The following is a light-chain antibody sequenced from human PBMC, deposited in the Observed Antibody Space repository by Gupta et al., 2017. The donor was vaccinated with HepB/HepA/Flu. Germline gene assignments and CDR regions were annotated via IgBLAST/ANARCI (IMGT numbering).Light chain of an antibody. Sequence: QSGLTQSRSVSGSPGQSVTISCSGTTNNIGLYNYISWYQQRPDAVPKLIHYDVSKRPPGVPDLFSGSKSGSAASLTISALQPDDEGDYYCGSYAGTNIHVFGSGTAVTVL. CDR3: GSYAGTNIHV. CDR1: TNNIGLYNY. J-gene: IGLJ1*01. V-gene: IGLV2-11*01. CDR2: DVS.